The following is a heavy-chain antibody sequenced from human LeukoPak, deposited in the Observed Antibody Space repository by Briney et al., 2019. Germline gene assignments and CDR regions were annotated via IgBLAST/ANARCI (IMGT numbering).Heavy chain of an antibody. J-gene: IGHJ4*02. CDR2: ISSTGANS. CDR1: GFSFNIAA. CDR3: AKDMQGSY. D-gene: IGHD2-2*01. V-gene: IGHV3-23*01. Sequence: GGSLRLSCAASGFSFNIAAMTWVRQAPGKGLEWVSLISSTGANSYYADSVKGRFTISRDNSKSTLYLQMNSLRAEDTAIYYCAKDMQGSYWGQGTLVTVSS.